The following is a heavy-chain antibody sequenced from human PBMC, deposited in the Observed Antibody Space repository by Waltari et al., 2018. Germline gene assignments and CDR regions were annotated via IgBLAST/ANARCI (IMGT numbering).Heavy chain of an antibody. CDR3: ARVEIDDYGDYGAFDI. V-gene: IGHV1-3*03. J-gene: IGHJ3*02. CDR1: GYTFTSYA. D-gene: IGHD4-17*01. CDR2: INAGNGNT. Sequence: QVQLVQSGAEVKKPGASVKVSCKASGYTFTSYAMHWVRQAPGQRLEWMGWINAGNGNTKYSQEFQGRVTITRDTSASTAYMELSSLRSEDMAVYYCARVEIDDYGDYGAFDIWGQGTMVTVSS.